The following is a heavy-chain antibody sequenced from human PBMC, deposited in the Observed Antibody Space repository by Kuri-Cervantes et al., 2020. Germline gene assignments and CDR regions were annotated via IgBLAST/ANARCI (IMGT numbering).Heavy chain of an antibody. CDR3: AKFIHNGYYNFWSGYDHLTTYYYYMDV. CDR1: GGTFNTYA. D-gene: IGHD3-3*01. V-gene: IGHV1-69*05. CDR2: IIPILGTA. J-gene: IGHJ6*03. Sequence: SVKVSCKASGGTFNTYAYNWVRQAPGQGLEWMGGIIPILGTANYAQKFQGRVTITTDESTRTAYMELSSLRSEDTAVYYCAKFIHNGYYNFWSGYDHLTTYYYYMDVWGKGTTVTVSS.